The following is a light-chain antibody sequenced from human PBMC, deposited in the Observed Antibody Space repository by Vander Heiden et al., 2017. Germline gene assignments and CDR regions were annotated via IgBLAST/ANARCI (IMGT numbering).Light chain of an antibody. CDR1: QSVKSN. J-gene: IGKJ2*01. CDR3: QQYNTWVYT. V-gene: IGKV3-15*01. Sequence: EIVMTQSPATLSVSPGERATLSCRASQSVKSNLAWYQQKPGQAPRLLISGASTRDTGIPARFSGSGSGTEFTLTISSLQSEDFAVYYCQQYNTWVYTFGQGTKVEIK. CDR2: GAS.